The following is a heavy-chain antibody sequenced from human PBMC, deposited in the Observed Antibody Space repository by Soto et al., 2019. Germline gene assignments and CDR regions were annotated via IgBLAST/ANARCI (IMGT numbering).Heavy chain of an antibody. J-gene: IGHJ3*02. D-gene: IGHD1-1*01. CDR1: GYSFTNYC. CDR3: ARRYISNHDAFDI. Sequence: PGESLKISCQVSGYSFTNYCIGWVRQMPGKGLDWMGIIYPDDSDTRYSPSFQGQVTISADKSISTAYLQWSSLKASDTAIYYCARRYISNHDAFDIWGLGTRVTVSS. V-gene: IGHV5-51*01. CDR2: IYPDDSDT.